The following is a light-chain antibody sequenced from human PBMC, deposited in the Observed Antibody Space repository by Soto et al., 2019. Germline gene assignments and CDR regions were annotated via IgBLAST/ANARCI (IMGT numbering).Light chain of an antibody. CDR2: HAS. CDR3: QQHGNSPGT. Sequence: EIVLTQSPGTLSLSPGERATLSCRASQSVDYNNLAWYQQKPGQAPRLLISHASRRATVIPDRFSGSGSGTDFTLTISRLEPEDFAVYHCQQHGNSPGTFGQGTRVEIK. V-gene: IGKV3-20*01. CDR1: QSVDYNN. J-gene: IGKJ1*01.